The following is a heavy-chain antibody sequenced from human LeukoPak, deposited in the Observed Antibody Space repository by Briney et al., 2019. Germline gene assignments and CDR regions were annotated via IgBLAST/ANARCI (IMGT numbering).Heavy chain of an antibody. CDR1: GGTFNNYV. Sequence: ASVKVSCKASGGTFNNYVINWVRQAPGQGLEWMGWINAGNGNTEYSQKLQGRATITRDTSASTAYMELSSLRSEDTAVYYCARVGYDILTGWGWFDPWGQGTLVTVSS. CDR2: INAGNGNT. D-gene: IGHD3-9*01. V-gene: IGHV1-3*01. CDR3: ARVGYDILTGWGWFDP. J-gene: IGHJ5*02.